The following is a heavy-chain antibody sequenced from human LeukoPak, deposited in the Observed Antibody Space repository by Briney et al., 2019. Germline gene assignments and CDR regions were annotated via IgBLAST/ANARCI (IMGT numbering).Heavy chain of an antibody. J-gene: IGHJ4*02. CDR2: IYPGDSDT. D-gene: IGHD5-18*01. V-gene: IGHV5-51*01. CDR3: ASSVDTATIDY. Sequence: GESLKISCKGSGYSFTSYWIGWVRQMPGKRLEWMGIIYPGDSDTRYSPSFQGQVTISAVKSISTAYLQWSSLKASDTAMYYCASSVDTATIDYWGQGTLVTVSS. CDR1: GYSFTSYW.